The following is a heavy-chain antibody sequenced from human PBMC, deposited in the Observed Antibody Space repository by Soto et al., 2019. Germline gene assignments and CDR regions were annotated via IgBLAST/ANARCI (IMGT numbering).Heavy chain of an antibody. D-gene: IGHD6-6*01. CDR2: ISWNSGSI. J-gene: IGHJ4*02. CDR3: AKDMGEYSSSSGGFDY. V-gene: IGHV3-9*01. CDR1: GFTFDDYA. Sequence: EVQLVESGGGLVQPGRSLRLSCAASGFTFDDYAMPWVRQAPGKGLEWVSGISWNSGSIGYADSVKGRFTISRDNAKNSLYLQMNSLRAQDTVLYYCAKDMGEYSSSSGGFDYWGQGTLVTVSS.